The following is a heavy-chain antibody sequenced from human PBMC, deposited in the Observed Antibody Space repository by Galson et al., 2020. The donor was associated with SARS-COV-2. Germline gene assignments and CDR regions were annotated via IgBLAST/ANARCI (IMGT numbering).Heavy chain of an antibody. D-gene: IGHD3-22*01. CDR2: IRHDGSTK. CDR3: AKDLPDYYDSSFYYFPTIDY. V-gene: IGHV3-30*02. J-gene: IGHJ4*02. CDR1: GFTFGSYV. Sequence: GGSLRLSCAASGFTFGSYVMHWVRQAPGKGLEWVALIRHDGSTKYYADSVKGRFTISRDNSRSTLYLQMDSLRAEDTAMYYCAKDLPDYYDSSFYYFPTIDYCGQGTLVTVSS.